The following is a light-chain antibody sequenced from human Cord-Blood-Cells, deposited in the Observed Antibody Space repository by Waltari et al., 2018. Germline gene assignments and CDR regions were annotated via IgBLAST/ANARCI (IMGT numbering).Light chain of an antibody. CDR3: QQYGSSPPWT. CDR2: GAS. V-gene: IGKV3-20*01. J-gene: IGKJ1*01. CDR1: QSVSSSY. Sequence: EIVLTQSPGTLSLSPGERATLSCRASQSVSSSYLAWYQQKPGQAPRLLIYGASSRATGMPARFSGSGSGTDLTLPISSLEPEDFAVYYCQQYGSSPPWTFGQGTKVEIK.